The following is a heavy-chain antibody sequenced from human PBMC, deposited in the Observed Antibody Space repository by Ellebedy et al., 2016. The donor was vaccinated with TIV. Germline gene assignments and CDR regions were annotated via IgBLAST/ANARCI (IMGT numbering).Heavy chain of an antibody. D-gene: IGHD3-10*01. Sequence: MPSETLSLTCTVSGGSISSGIYYWSWICQSPGKGLEWNGDIYYSGRTDSNPSLKSRLTMSVDTSKSQFSLKLNSVAAAATAVYYCDRRGDYAGSGSYYPWGQGTLVSVSS. CDR1: GGSISSGIYY. CDR2: IYYSGRT. J-gene: IGHJ4*02. CDR3: DRRGDYAGSGSYYP. V-gene: IGHV4-30-4*01.